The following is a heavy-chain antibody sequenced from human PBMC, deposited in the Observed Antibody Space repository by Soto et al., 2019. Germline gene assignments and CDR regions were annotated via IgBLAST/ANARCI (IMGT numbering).Heavy chain of an antibody. J-gene: IGHJ6*02. D-gene: IGHD3-3*01. V-gene: IGHV1-2*04. CDR1: GYTFTGYY. CDR3: ARDGRDYYDFWSGYYTEVYGMDA. Sequence: GASVKVSCKASGYTFTGYYMHWVRQAPGQGLEWMGWINPNSGGTNYAQKFQGWVTMTRDTSISTAYMELSRLRSDDTAVYYCARDGRDYYDFWSGYYTEVYGMDAWGQGTTVTVSS. CDR2: INPNSGGT.